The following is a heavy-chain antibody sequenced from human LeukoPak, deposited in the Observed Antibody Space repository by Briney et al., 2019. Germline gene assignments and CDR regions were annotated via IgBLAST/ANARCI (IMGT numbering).Heavy chain of an antibody. D-gene: IGHD3-3*01. V-gene: IGHV3-48*03. Sequence: GGSLRLSCAASGFTFSSYEMNWVRQAPGKGLEWVSYISSSGSTIYYADSVKGRFTISRDNAKNSLYLQMNSLRAEDTAVYYCARVLSDYDFWSGYRPNSSDYWGQGTLVTVSS. CDR2: ISSSGSTI. CDR3: ARVLSDYDFWSGYRPNSSDY. CDR1: GFTFSSYE. J-gene: IGHJ4*02.